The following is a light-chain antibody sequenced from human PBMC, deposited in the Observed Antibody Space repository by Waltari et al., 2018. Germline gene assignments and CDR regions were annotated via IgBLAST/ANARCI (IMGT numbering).Light chain of an antibody. CDR3: SSYTSSSTLV. J-gene: IGLJ2*01. V-gene: IGLV2-14*01. CDR2: AVR. CDR1: SSDVGGYNY. Sequence: QSALTQPASVSGSPGQSITISCTGTSSDVGGYNYVSWYQQHPGKAPKRMIYAVRNRPAGVSNLFAASKSGQPAALTIAGLQAEDEADYYCSSYTSSSTLVFGGGTKLTVL.